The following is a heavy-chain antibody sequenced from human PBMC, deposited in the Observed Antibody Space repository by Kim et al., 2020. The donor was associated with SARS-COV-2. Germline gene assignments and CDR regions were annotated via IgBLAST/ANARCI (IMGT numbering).Heavy chain of an antibody. CDR1: GFSFSRYT. CDR3: AREWSSYGPSSFYSDLDY. J-gene: IGHJ4*02. CDR2: ISSNGYYI. D-gene: IGHD5-18*01. Sequence: GGSLRLSCEASGFSFSRYTINWVRQAPGKGLVWVSSISSNGYYIYYADSVRGRFTLSRDNARNSLSLQMNNLRAEDTAIYFCAREWSSYGPSSFYSDLDYWGQGTLVPVSS. V-gene: IGHV3-21*01.